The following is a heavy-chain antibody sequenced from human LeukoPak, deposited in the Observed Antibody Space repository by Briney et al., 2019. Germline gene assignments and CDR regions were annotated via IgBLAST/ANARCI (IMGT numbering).Heavy chain of an antibody. CDR3: ARDRDSSSHKYLALAGMDV. J-gene: IGHJ6*02. D-gene: IGHD6-13*01. CDR2: IIPIFGTA. Sequence: SVKVSCKASGYTFTGYYMHWVRQAPGQGLEWMGGIIPIFGTANYAQKFQGRVTITADESTSTAYMELSSLRSEDTAVYYCARDRDSSSHKYLALAGMDVWGQGTTVTVSS. V-gene: IGHV1-69*13. CDR1: GYTFTGYY.